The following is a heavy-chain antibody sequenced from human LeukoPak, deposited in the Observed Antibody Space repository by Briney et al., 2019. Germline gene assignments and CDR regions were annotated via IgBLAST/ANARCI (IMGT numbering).Heavy chain of an antibody. J-gene: IGHJ5*02. Sequence: SETLSLTCTVSGGSISSYYWSWIRQAPGKGLEWIGEISPTGSTYSNPPLKSRVTFSVDPSKNQFSLNLKSVTAADTAVYYCARRIRESSTLVRSWFDPWGQGTQVTVSS. CDR2: ISPTGST. CDR1: GGSISSYY. V-gene: IGHV4-34*01. D-gene: IGHD6-13*01. CDR3: ARRIRESSTLVRSWFDP.